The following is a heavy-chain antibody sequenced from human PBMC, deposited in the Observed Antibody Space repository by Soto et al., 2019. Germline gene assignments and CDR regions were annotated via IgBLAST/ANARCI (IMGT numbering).Heavy chain of an antibody. Sequence: HPGGSLRLSCADSGFTFSNYGMHWVRQAPGKGLEWVAAISYDGSNKYYADSVEGRFTISRDNSKSTVYLQMNSLRAEDTAIYYCAKDTYYYDSSGYYVFDYWGQGALVTSPQ. CDR3: AKDTYYYDSSGYYVFDY. D-gene: IGHD3-22*01. J-gene: IGHJ4*02. CDR2: ISYDGSNK. CDR1: GFTFSNYG. V-gene: IGHV3-30*18.